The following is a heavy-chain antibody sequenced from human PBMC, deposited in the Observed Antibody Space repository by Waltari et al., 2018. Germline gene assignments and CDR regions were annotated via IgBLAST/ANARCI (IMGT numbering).Heavy chain of an antibody. J-gene: IGHJ4*02. Sequence: QVQLHESGPGLVKPSETLSLTCTVSDGSISGNYWSWIRQPAGKGLEWIGRIHPMWSTQDNPSLKSRLTMSVDTSKNQLSLKLSSVTAADTAVYYCARGPHYDILTGYSYYFDYWGQGTRVTFSS. CDR1: DGSISGNY. CDR2: IHPMWST. D-gene: IGHD3-9*01. V-gene: IGHV4-4*07. CDR3: ARGPHYDILTGYSYYFDY.